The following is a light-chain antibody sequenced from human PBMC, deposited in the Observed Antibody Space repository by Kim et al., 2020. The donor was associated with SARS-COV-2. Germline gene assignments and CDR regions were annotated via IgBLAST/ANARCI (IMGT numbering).Light chain of an antibody. CDR3: QQSYSTLLT. CDR1: QSLSSY. V-gene: IGKV1-39*01. J-gene: IGKJ4*01. CDR2: AAS. Sequence: DIQMTQSPSSLSASVGDRVTITCRASQSLSSYLNWYQQKPGKAPNLLIYAASSLQSGVPSRFSGSGSGTDFTLTISILQPEDFATYYCQQSYSTLLTFGGGTKVDIK.